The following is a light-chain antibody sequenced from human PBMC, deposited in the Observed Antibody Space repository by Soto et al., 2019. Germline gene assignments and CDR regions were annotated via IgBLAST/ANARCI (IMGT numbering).Light chain of an antibody. CDR2: DVF. CDR1: SSDIGTFNY. J-gene: IGLJ2*01. Sequence: QSVLTQPPSVSGSPGHSVTISCIGTSSDIGTFNYVSWHQQRPGKAPRLIIYDVFQRPSGVHDRFSASKSGITASLTISGLQAEDEADYYCCSYAEGDSFKFGGGTKVTV. V-gene: IGLV2-11*01. CDR3: CSYAEGDSFK.